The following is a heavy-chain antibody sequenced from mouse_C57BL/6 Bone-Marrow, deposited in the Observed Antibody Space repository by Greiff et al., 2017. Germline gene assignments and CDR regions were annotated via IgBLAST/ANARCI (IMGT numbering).Heavy chain of an antibody. D-gene: IGHD1-1*02. CDR2: IYPGSGST. J-gene: IGHJ3*01. CDR1: GYTFTSYW. Sequence: QVQLQQPGAELVKPGASVKMSCKASGYTFTSYWITWVKQRPGHGLEWIGDIYPGSGSTNYNEKFKSKATLTVDTSSSTAYMQRSSLTSEDSAVYYGARWGDIRWSYWGQGTLVTVSA. V-gene: IGHV1-55*01. CDR3: ARWGDIRWSY.